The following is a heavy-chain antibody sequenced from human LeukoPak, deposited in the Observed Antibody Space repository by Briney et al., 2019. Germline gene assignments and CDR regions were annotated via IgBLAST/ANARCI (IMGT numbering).Heavy chain of an antibody. CDR2: IKSKTDGGTT. Sequence: GGSLRLSCAASGFTFSNAWMSWVRQAPGKGLEWVGRIKSKTDGGTTDYAAPVKGRFTISRDDSKNTLYLQMNSLKTEDTAVYYCTTDPRVGDFWSGPTVDYWGHGTLVTVYS. V-gene: IGHV3-15*01. J-gene: IGHJ4*01. D-gene: IGHD3-3*01. CDR3: TTDPRVGDFWSGPTVDY. CDR1: GFTFSNAW.